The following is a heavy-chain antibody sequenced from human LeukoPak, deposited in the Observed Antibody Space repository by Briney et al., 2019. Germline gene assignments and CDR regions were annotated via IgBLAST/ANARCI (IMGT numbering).Heavy chain of an antibody. CDR1: GFTFSSYS. CDR2: ISSSSSTI. V-gene: IGHV3-48*01. D-gene: IGHD1-26*01. J-gene: IGHJ4*02. Sequence: PGGSLRLSCAASGFTFSSYSMNWVRQAPGKGLEWVSYISSSSSTIYYADSVKGRFTISRDNAKNSLYLQMNSLRAEDTAVYYCARDSRGARGLFDYWGQGTLVTVSS. CDR3: ARDSRGARGLFDY.